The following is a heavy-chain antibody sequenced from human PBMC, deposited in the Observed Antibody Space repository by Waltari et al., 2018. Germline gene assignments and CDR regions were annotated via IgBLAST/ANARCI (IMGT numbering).Heavy chain of an antibody. CDR2: IYYSGST. J-gene: IGHJ6*03. D-gene: IGHD5-18*01. V-gene: IGHV4-59*01. CDR1: GGSISSYY. CDR3: ARVSYSYGFYYYYYMDV. Sequence: QVQLQESGPGLVKPSETLSLTCTVSGGSISSYYWSWIRQPPGKGLEWIGYIYYSGSTNYNPSLKSRVTIAVDTSKNQFSWKLSSVTAADTAVYYCARVSYSYGFYYYYYMDVWGKGTTVTVSS.